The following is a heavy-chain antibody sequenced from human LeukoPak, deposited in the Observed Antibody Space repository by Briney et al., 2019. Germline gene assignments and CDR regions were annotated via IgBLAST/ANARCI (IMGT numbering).Heavy chain of an antibody. J-gene: IGHJ4*02. D-gene: IGHD6-6*01. Sequence: PSETLSLTCTVSGGSISSSSYYWGWIRQPPGKGLEWIGSIYYSGSTYHNPSLKSRVTISVDTSKNQFSLKLSSVTAADTAVYYCARRTLGSSWYFDYWGQGTLVTVSS. CDR2: IYYSGST. CDR3: ARRTLGSSWYFDY. CDR1: GGSISSSSYY. V-gene: IGHV4-39*01.